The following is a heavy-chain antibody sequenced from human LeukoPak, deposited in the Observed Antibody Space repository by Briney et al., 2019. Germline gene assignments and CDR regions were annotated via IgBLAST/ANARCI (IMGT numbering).Heavy chain of an antibody. J-gene: IGHJ4*02. V-gene: IGHV3-23*01. CDR2: ISGSGGST. Sequence: GGSLRLSCAASGFTFSSYAMSWVRQAPGKGLERVSAISGSGGSTYYADSVKGRFTISRDNSKNTLYLQMNSLRAEDTAVYYCAKEGALVVVAATHFDYWGQGTLVTVSS. CDR1: GFTFSSYA. CDR3: AKEGALVVVAATHFDY. D-gene: IGHD2-15*01.